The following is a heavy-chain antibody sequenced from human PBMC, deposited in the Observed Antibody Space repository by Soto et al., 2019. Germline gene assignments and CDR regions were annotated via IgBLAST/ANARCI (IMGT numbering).Heavy chain of an antibody. V-gene: IGHV3-23*01. J-gene: IGHJ3*01. CDR3: AKVVGLGYCIGGSCYLGAFDF. CDR2: ISGSGGST. CDR1: GFTFSSYA. Sequence: EVQLLESGGGLVQPGGSLRLSCAASGFTFSSYAMSWVRQAPGKGLEWVSAISGSGGSTYYADSVKGRFTISRDNSKNTLYLQMNSLRAEDTAVYYCAKVVGLGYCIGGSCYLGAFDFWGQGTMVTVSS. D-gene: IGHD2-15*01.